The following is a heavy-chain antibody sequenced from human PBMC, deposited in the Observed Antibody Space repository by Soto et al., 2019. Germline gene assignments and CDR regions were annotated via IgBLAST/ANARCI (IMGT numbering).Heavy chain of an antibody. CDR1: GGSFSGYY. V-gene: IGHV4-34*01. D-gene: IGHD6-13*01. Sequence: PSETLSLTCAVYGGSFSGYYWSWIRQPPGKGLEWIGEINHSGSTNYNPSLKSRVTILVDTSKNQFSLKLSSVTAADTAVYYCARGTRNSFSYWGQGALVTVSS. CDR2: INHSGST. CDR3: ARGTRNSFSY. J-gene: IGHJ4*02.